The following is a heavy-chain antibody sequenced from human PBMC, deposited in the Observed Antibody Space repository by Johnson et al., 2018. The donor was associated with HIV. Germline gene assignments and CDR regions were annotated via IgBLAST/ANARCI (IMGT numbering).Heavy chain of an antibody. CDR3: VTLVVAPPFDI. V-gene: IGHV3-66*01. CDR1: GFTVSSNY. Sequence: EVQLVESGGGLVQPGGSLRLSCAASGFTVSSNYMSWVRQAPGKGLEWVSVIYSGGSTYYADSVKGRFTISRDNSKNTLYLQMNRLRAEDTAVYYCVTLVVAPPFDIWGQGTMVTVSS. D-gene: IGHD2-15*01. J-gene: IGHJ3*02. CDR2: IYSGGST.